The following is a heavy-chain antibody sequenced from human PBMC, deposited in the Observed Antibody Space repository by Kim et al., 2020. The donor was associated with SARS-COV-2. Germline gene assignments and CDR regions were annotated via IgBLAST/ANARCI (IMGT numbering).Heavy chain of an antibody. V-gene: IGHV4-39*01. CDR1: GGSISSSSYY. J-gene: IGHJ6*04. CDR3: ARQTYGILTCYLDV. D-gene: IGHD3-9*01. Sequence: SETLSLTCTVSGGSISSSSYYWGWIRQPPGKGLEWIGSIYYSGSTYYNPSPKSRVTISVDTSKNQFSLKLSSVTAADTAVYYCARQTYGILTCYLDVWGKGTPVTVSS. CDR2: IYYSGST.